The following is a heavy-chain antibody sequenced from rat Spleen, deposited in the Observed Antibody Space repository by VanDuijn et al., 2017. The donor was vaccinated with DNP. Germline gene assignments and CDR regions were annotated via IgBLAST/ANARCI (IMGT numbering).Heavy chain of an antibody. CDR2: IWSGGNT. Sequence: VHLKESGPGLVQASKTLSLTCTVSGFSVTRYTVHWVRQPTGKGLEWLGIIWSGGNTDYNSALKSRLSISRDSSKSQVFLKMNSLQTEDIATYYCARGDYGTLFDYWGQGVMVTVSS. D-gene: IGHD1-11*01. V-gene: IGHV2-30*01. CDR1: GFSVTRYT. J-gene: IGHJ2*01. CDR3: ARGDYGTLFDY.